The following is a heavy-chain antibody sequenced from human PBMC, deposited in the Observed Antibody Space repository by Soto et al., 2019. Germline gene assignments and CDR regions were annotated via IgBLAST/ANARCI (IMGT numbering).Heavy chain of an antibody. CDR1: GFTFSNCA. D-gene: IGHD4-17*01. CDR3: AKRGGVVPVTSYYYYYMDV. V-gene: IGHV3-23*01. CDR2: ISDDAAGR. Sequence: EVQLLESGGDLVQPGDSLRLSCAASGFTFSNCAMTWVRQAPGKGLEWVSTISDDAAGRYYADSVKGRFTISRDNSKKNLYLEMNSLRADDTAVYYCAKRGGVVPVTSYYYYYMDVWGKGTTVTVSS. J-gene: IGHJ6*03.